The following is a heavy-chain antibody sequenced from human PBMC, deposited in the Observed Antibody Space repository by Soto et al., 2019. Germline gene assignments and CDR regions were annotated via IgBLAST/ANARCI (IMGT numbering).Heavy chain of an antibody. Sequence: GGSLRLSCAVSGFTGSYMTWVRQAPGKGLEWVSFIHSDGNTFYADTVKDRFTISGDKSKNTVSLQMNSLRSEDTAVYYCARDPGNGKGYNWGQGTLVTVSS. CDR3: ARDPGNGKGYN. V-gene: IGHV3-66*01. D-gene: IGHD5-18*01. CDR2: IHSDGNT. J-gene: IGHJ4*02. CDR1: GFTGSY.